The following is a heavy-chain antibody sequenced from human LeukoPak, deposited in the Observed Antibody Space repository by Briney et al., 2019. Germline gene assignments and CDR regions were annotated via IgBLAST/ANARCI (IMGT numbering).Heavy chain of an antibody. D-gene: IGHD3-3*01. J-gene: IGHJ4*02. CDR2: ISGSGGST. CDR3: AKAPDGFGVVLSY. Sequence: GGSLRLSCAASGFTFSSYSMNWVRQAPGKGLEWVSAISGSGGSTYYADSVKGRFTISRDNSKNTLYLQMNSLRAEDTAVYYCAKAPDGFGVVLSYWGQGTLVTVSS. CDR1: GFTFSSYS. V-gene: IGHV3-23*01.